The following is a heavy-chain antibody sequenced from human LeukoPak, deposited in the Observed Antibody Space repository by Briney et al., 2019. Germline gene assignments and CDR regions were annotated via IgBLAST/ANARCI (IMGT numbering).Heavy chain of an antibody. Sequence: PGGPLRLSCVASGFNFSSYWMHWVRQAPGKGLVWVSRMNILWSSTTYTYCVKGLFTISRDNAENTLYQEMNSLRAEDTAMYYCARQYSYDSSGYYPWDYWGQGTLVTVS. J-gene: IGHJ4*02. V-gene: IGHV3-74*01. CDR1: GFNFSSYW. D-gene: IGHD3-22*01. CDR2: MNILWSST. CDR3: ARQYSYDSSGYYPWDY.